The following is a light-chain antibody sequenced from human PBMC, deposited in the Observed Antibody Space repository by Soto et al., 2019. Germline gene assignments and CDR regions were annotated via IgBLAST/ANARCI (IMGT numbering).Light chain of an antibody. CDR3: QQYDNWPRT. J-gene: IGKJ1*01. V-gene: IGKV3-15*01. CDR2: GAS. Sequence: EIVMTQSPATLSVSPGERATLSCRASQSVSSNLAWYQQKPGQAPRLLIYGASTRATVIPARFSGSGSGTEFTLTISSLQSEDFAVYDCQQYDNWPRTFGQGTKVEIK. CDR1: QSVSSN.